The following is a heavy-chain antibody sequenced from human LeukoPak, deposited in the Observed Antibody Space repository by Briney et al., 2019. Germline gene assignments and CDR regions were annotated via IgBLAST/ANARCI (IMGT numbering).Heavy chain of an antibody. J-gene: IGHJ6*03. CDR2: IKQDGSEK. Sequence: GGSLRLSCAASGFTFSSYWMSWVRQAPGKGLEWVANIKQDGSEKYYVDSVKGRFTISRDNAKNSLYLQMNSLRAEDTAVYYCARAGPYIVVVPAASYYYYMDVWGKGTTVTVSS. CDR3: ARAGPYIVVVPAASYYYYMDV. CDR1: GFTFSSYW. V-gene: IGHV3-7*01. D-gene: IGHD2-2*01.